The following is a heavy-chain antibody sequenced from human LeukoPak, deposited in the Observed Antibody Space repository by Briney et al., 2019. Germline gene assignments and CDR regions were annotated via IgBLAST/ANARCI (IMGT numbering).Heavy chain of an antibody. J-gene: IGHJ5*02. Sequence: SETLSLTCTVSGGSISGSSYYWGWIRQPPGKGLEWIGSIYYSGSTYYNPSLKSRVTISVDTSKNQFSLKLSSVTAADTAVYYCARDSSIAARPNWFDPWGQGTLVTVSS. D-gene: IGHD6-6*01. CDR1: GGSISGSSYY. CDR3: ARDSSIAARPNWFDP. V-gene: IGHV4-39*07. CDR2: IYYSGST.